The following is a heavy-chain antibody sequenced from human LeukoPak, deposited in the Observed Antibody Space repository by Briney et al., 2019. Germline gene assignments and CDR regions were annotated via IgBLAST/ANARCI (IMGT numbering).Heavy chain of an antibody. V-gene: IGHV4-4*07. CDR3: ARDLVVVVAATYYYYYGMDV. Sequence: PSETLSLTCTVSGGSISSYYWSWIRQPAGRGLEWIGRIYTSGSTNYNPSLKSRVTMSVDTSKNQFSLKLSSVTAADTAVYYCARDLVVVVAATYYYYYGMDVWGQGTTVTVSS. J-gene: IGHJ6*02. D-gene: IGHD2-15*01. CDR2: IYTSGST. CDR1: GGSISSYY.